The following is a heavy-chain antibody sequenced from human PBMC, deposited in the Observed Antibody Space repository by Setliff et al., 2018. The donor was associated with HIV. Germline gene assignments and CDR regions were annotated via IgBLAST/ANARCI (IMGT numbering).Heavy chain of an antibody. CDR2: ISSSSSTI. Sequence: PGGSLRLSCAASGFTFSIYSMNWVRQAPGKGLEWVSYISSSSSTIHYTDSVKGRFTISRGNAKNSLYLQMDSLRVEDTALYYCAVPSQDSNGWSPFDYWGQGTLVTVSS. CDR3: AVPSQDSNGWSPFDY. D-gene: IGHD6-19*01. V-gene: IGHV3-48*01. J-gene: IGHJ4*02. CDR1: GFTFSIYS.